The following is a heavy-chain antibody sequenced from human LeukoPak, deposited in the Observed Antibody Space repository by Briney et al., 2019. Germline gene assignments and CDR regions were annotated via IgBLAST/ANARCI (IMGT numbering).Heavy chain of an antibody. D-gene: IGHD6-6*01. CDR3: TSHEYSSLPFDY. CDR2: IKSKTDGGTT. V-gene: IGHV3-15*01. J-gene: IGHJ4*02. Sequence: GGSLTLSCAASGFTVSNAWMSWVRQAPGKGLEWVGRIKSKTDGGTTDYAAPVKGRFTISRDDSKNTLYLQMYSLKTEDTAVFYCTSHEYSSLPFDYWGQGTLVTVSS. CDR1: GFTVSNAW.